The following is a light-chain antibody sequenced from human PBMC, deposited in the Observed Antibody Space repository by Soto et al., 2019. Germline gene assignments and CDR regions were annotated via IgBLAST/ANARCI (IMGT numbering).Light chain of an antibody. V-gene: IGKV1-27*01. J-gene: IGKJ1*01. Sequence: DIQMTQSPSSLSAAVGDRVTITCRASQGISTYLAWYQQKPGKAPKLLIYDASTLQVGVPSRFSGSGSGTEFTLTISSLQPEDFATYYCQKYNSALWAFGQGTKVEIK. CDR2: DAS. CDR1: QGISTY. CDR3: QKYNSALWA.